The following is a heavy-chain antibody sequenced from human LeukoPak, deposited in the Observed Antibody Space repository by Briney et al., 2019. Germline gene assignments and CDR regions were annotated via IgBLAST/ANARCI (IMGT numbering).Heavy chain of an antibody. D-gene: IGHD2-15*01. CDR2: ISGGGGST. V-gene: IGHV3-23*01. J-gene: IGHJ4*02. CDR3: ALSLRRYCSGGSCQNDY. CDR1: GFTFSSYA. Sequence: GGSLRLSCAASGFTFSSYAMSWVRQAPGKGLEWVSAISGGGGSTYYADSVKGRFTISRDNSKNTLYLQMNSLRAEDTAVYYCALSLRRYCSGGSCQNDYWGQGTLVTVSS.